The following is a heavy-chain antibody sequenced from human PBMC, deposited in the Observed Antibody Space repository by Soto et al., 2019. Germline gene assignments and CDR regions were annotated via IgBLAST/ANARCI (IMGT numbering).Heavy chain of an antibody. CDR3: ARVLPGGQQRFDF. CDR1: GTSISVFY. D-gene: IGHD2-15*01. V-gene: IGHV4-59*01. CDR2: IDYRGST. Sequence: QVQLQESGPGLVKPSETLSLTCTVSGTSISVFYWSWIRQPPGKGLEWIGYIDYRGSTNYNPSLRSPVTMSVDTSKNQFSLKLSSVTAADTAIYYCARVLPGGQQRFDFWGQGTLATVSS. J-gene: IGHJ4*02.